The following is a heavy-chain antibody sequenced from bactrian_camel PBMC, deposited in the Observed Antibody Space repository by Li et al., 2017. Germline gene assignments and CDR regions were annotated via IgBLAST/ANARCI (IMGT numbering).Heavy chain of an antibody. CDR1: GYTYSSYC. CDR2: VGSIGGT. CDR3: AVQRLHPGVRWKVIGDYPH. V-gene: IGHV3S57*01. D-gene: IGHD4*01. Sequence: SGGGSVQAGGSLKLSCAVSGYTYSSYCMAWFRQAPGMEREGVAAVGSIGGTVYADSVKGRFTIVLGSGRNTMDLQMNDLKPEDTAMYYCAVQRLHPGVRWKVIGDYPHWCQGTQVTVS. J-gene: IGHJ4*01.